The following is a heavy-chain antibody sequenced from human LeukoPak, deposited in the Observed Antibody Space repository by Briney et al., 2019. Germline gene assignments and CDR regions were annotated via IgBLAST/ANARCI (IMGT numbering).Heavy chain of an antibody. J-gene: IGHJ4*02. CDR1: GFIFSSSE. D-gene: IGHD2-2*01. CDR3: ARSTPSDFYFDY. V-gene: IGHV3-48*03. Sequence: GGSLRLSCAASGFIFSSSEMNWVRQPSGKGLEWVSYISGCDTIYYADSVKGRFTISRDNAKNSLYLQMNNLRAEDTAVYYCARSTPSDFYFDYWGQGALVTVSS. CDR2: ISGCDTI.